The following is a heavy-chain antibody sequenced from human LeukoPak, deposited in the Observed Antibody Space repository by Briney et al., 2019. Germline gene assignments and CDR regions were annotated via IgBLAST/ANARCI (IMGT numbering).Heavy chain of an antibody. CDR3: ANEIRPNDY. J-gene: IGHJ4*02. Sequence: GGSLRLSCAASEFDFSSHAMTWVRQAPGPGLEWVSAISISGSKTYYADSVKGRLTISRDNSKNTLYLQMNSLRAEDTAVYYCANEIRPNDYWGQGTQVTVSS. CDR2: ISISGSKT. CDR1: EFDFSSHA. D-gene: IGHD4-17*01. V-gene: IGHV3-23*01.